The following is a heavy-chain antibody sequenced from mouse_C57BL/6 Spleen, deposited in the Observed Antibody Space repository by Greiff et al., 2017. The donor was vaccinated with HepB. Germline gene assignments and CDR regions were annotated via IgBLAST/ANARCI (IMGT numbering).Heavy chain of an antibody. CDR1: GYTFTSYW. CDR2: IDPSDSYT. Sequence: QVQLQQPGAELVKPGASVKLSCKASGYTFTSYWMQWVKQRPGQGLEWIGEIDPSDSYTNYNQKFKGKATLTVDTSSSTAYMQLSSLTSEDSAVYYCARGGYGTSDYYAMDYWGQGTSVTVSS. CDR3: ARGGYGTSDYYAMDY. J-gene: IGHJ4*01. D-gene: IGHD2-10*02. V-gene: IGHV1-50*01.